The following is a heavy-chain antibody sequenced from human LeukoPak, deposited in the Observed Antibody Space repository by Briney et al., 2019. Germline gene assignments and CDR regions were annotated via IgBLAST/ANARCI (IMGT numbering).Heavy chain of an antibody. CDR2: IYYSGTT. V-gene: IGHV4-39*07. D-gene: IGHD3-9*01. Sequence: PSETLSLTCTVSGGSISSSPYYWGWIRQPPGKGLEWIGSIYYSGTTHYNPSLESRVTISVDTSKNQFSLKLSSVTAADTAVYYCARLVIQSPQIDYWGQGTLVTVSS. CDR3: ARLVIQSPQIDY. J-gene: IGHJ4*02. CDR1: GGSISSSPYY.